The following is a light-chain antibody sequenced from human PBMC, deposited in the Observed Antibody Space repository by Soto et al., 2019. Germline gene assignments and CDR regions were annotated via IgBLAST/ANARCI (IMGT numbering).Light chain of an antibody. J-gene: IGKJ3*01. Sequence: EIVVTQSPGILSVSPGDRATLSCRASQSVSTNLAWYQQKPGQAPTLLIYAASTRATGVPASFTGSGYGTDFTLTILCLQSEAFAVYYCQEYSKWPLFTFGPGTRVDIK. CDR1: QSVSTN. CDR2: AAS. V-gene: IGKV3-15*01. CDR3: QEYSKWPLFT.